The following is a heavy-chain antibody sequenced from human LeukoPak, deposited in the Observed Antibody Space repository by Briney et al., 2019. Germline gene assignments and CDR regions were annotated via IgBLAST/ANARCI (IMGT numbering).Heavy chain of an antibody. V-gene: IGHV3-23*01. CDR2: ITGSGGST. Sequence: GGSLRLSCAASGFTFSDYYMSWIRQAPGKGLEWVSAITGSGGSTYYEDSVKGRFTISRDNSKNTLYLQMNSLRAEDTAVYHCAISRDSSGYYYSWGQGTLVTVSS. CDR1: GFTFSDYY. J-gene: IGHJ4*02. CDR3: AISRDSSGYYYS. D-gene: IGHD3-22*01.